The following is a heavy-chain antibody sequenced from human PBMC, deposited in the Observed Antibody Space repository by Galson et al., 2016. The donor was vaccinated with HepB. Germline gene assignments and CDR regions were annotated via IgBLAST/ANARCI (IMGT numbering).Heavy chain of an antibody. D-gene: IGHD4-17*01. J-gene: IGHJ6*02. Sequence: SLRLSCAASGFTFSSHWMHWARQAPGKGLEWVGRIKRKSDGGTTDYAAPVRGRFTIARDDSRNMVFLQMSSLKTEDTAVYYCTAPTVYYYFYGLDVWGQGTTVTVSS. CDR1: GFTFSSHW. V-gene: IGHV3-15*01. CDR3: TAPTVYYYFYGLDV. CDR2: IKRKSDGGTT.